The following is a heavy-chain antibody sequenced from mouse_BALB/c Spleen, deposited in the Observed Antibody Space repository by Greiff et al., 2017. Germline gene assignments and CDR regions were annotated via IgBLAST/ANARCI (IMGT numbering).Heavy chain of an antibody. V-gene: IGHV5-6*01. Sequence: EVQLVESGGDLVKPGGSLKLSCAASGFTFSSYGMSWVRQTPDKRLEWVATISSGGSYTYYPDSVKGRFTISRDNAKNTLYLQMSSLKSEDTAMYYCARSFYGNSFAYWGQGTLVTVSA. J-gene: IGHJ3*01. CDR3: ARSFYGNSFAY. CDR1: GFTFSSYG. CDR2: ISSGGSYT. D-gene: IGHD2-10*01.